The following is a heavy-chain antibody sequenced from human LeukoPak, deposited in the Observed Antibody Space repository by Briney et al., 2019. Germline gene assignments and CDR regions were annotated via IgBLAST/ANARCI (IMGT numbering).Heavy chain of an antibody. CDR3: AKRGSSSWTQFDY. Sequence: GGPLRLSCAASGFTFNDYAINWVRQAPGKGLEWVSVISGGTGGSTYYAGCVKGRSTNSRDNSKNTLYLQMNSLRAEDTAVYYCAKRGSSSWTQFDYWGQGTLVTVSS. V-gene: IGHV3-23*01. CDR2: ISGGTGGST. D-gene: IGHD6-13*01. J-gene: IGHJ4*02. CDR1: GFTFNDYA.